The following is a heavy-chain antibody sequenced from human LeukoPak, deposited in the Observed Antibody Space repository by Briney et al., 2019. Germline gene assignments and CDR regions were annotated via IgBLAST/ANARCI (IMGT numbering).Heavy chain of an antibody. J-gene: IGHJ3*02. CDR1: GYSISSEYY. Sequence: SETLSLTCAVSGYSISSEYYWGWIRQPPGKGLEWIGSIYHSGSTYYNPSLKSRVTMPVDTSKNQFSLKLTSVTAADTAVYYCARATITMAVGVPADAFDIWGQGTMVTVSS. CDR3: ARATITMAVGVPADAFDI. V-gene: IGHV4-38-2*01. D-gene: IGHD3-22*01. CDR2: IYHSGST.